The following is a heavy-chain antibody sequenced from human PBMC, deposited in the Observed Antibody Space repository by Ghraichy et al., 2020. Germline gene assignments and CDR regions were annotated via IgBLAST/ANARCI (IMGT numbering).Heavy chain of an antibody. D-gene: IGHD5-12*01. J-gene: IGHJ4*02. CDR2: IRYDGSNK. Sequence: GESLNISCAASGFTFSSYGMHWVRQAPGKGLEWVAFIRYDGSNKYYADSVKGRFTISRDNSKNTLYLQMNSLRAEDTAVYYCAKDRAGYSGYDYFFSWGQGTLVTVSS. CDR3: AKDRAGYSGYDYFFS. CDR1: GFTFSSYG. V-gene: IGHV3-30*02.